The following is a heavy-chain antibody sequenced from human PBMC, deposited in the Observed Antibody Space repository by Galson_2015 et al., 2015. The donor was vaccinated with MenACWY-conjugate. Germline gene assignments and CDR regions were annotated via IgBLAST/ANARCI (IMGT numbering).Heavy chain of an antibody. CDR2: INPVDSNI. Sequence: QSGAEVKKPGESLKISCQGSGYSFTNYWIAWVRQMPGKGLEWVGLINPVDSNIRYSPSFQGQVTISADEPISTAYLQWSSLKASDTAMYYCARHPPGGRGMDVWGRGTTVTVSS. D-gene: IGHD1-26*01. CDR3: ARHPPGGRGMDV. J-gene: IGHJ6*02. CDR1: GYSFTNYW. V-gene: IGHV5-51*01.